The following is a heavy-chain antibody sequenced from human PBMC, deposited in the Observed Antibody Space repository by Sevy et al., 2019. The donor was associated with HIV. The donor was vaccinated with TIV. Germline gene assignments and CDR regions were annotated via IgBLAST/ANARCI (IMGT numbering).Heavy chain of an antibody. D-gene: IGHD3-22*01. CDR2: IKQDGSEK. V-gene: IGHV3-7*01. Sequence: GGSLRLSCGVFGFNFSTYWMSWVRQAPGKGLEWVANIKQDGSEKYYLDSLKGRFTISRDNAKNSLYLQMNSLRAEDTAVYYCARDGRDYYDSSGYYSPTAYWGQGTLVTVSS. CDR3: ARDGRDYYDSSGYYSPTAY. J-gene: IGHJ4*02. CDR1: GFNFSTYW.